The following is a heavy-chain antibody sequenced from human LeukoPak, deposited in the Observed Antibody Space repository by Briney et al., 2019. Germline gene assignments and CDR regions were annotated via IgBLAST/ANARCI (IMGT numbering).Heavy chain of an antibody. D-gene: IGHD3-9*01. CDR3: ARTHDILTGYGFVVDYFDY. CDR2: MNPNSGNT. J-gene: IGHJ4*02. V-gene: IGHV1-8*01. CDR1: GYTFTSYD. Sequence: ASVKVSCKASGYTFTSYDINWVRQATGQGLEWMGWMNPNSGNTGYAQKFQGRVTMTRNTSMSTAYMELSSLRSEDTVVYYCARTHDILTGYGFVVDYFDYWGQGTLVTVSS.